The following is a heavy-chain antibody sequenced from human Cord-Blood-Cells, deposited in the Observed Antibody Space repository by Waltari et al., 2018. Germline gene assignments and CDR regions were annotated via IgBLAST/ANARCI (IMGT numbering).Heavy chain of an antibody. V-gene: IGHV3-30-3*01. CDR1: GFTFSSYA. D-gene: IGHD2-21*02. Sequence: QVQLVESGGGVVQPGRSLRLSFAASGFTFSSYAIHWVRQAPGKGLEWVAVISYDGSNKYYADSVKGRFTISRDNSKNTLYLQMNSLRAEDTAVYYCARGLRVVTLDYWGQGTLVTVSS. J-gene: IGHJ4*02. CDR3: ARGLRVVTLDY. CDR2: ISYDGSNK.